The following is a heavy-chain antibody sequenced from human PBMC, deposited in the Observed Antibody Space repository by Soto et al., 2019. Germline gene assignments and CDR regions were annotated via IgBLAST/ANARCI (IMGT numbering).Heavy chain of an antibody. CDR2: IDPSDSYT. J-gene: IGHJ6*02. V-gene: IGHV5-10-1*01. CDR1: GYSFTSYW. D-gene: IGHD2-15*01. Sequence: GESLKISCKGSGYSFTSYWISWVRQMPGKGLEWMGRIDPSDSYTNYSPSFQGHVTISADKSISTAYLQWSSLKASDTAMYYCARISFSGGRGAHYYYGMDVWGQGTTVTVSS. CDR3: ARISFSGGRGAHYYYGMDV.